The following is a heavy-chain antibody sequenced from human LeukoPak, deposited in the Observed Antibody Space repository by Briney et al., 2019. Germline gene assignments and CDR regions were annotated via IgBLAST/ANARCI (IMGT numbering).Heavy chain of an antibody. J-gene: IGHJ4*02. CDR2: ISSSSSYI. V-gene: IGHV3-21*01. D-gene: IGHD3-22*01. Sequence: GGSLRLSCAASGFTFSSYSMNWVRQAPGKGLEWVSSISSSSSYIYYADSVKGRFTISRDNAKNSLYLQMNSLRAEDTAVYYCARARSGSYYYDSSGYFDYWGQGTLVTVSS. CDR3: ARARSGSYYYDSSGYFDY. CDR1: GFTFSSYS.